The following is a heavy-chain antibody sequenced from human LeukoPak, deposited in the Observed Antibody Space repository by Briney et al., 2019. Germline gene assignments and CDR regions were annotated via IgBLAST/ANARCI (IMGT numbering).Heavy chain of an antibody. D-gene: IGHD1-26*01. CDR3: ARDRGSYSGLDY. CDR1: GFSISSYY. Sequence: SETLSLTCSVSGFSISSYYWSWIRQPAGKGLEWVGRIYTTGSTNYNPSLKSRVTMSVDTSKNQFSLKLSSVTAADTAVYYCARDRGSYSGLDYWGQGTPVTVSS. CDR2: IYTTGST. J-gene: IGHJ4*02. V-gene: IGHV4-4*07.